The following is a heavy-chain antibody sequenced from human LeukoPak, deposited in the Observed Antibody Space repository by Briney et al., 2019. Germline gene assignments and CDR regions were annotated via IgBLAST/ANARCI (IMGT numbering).Heavy chain of an antibody. J-gene: IGHJ5*02. V-gene: IGHV5-10-1*01. D-gene: IGHD4-17*01. CDR2: IDPSDSYT. CDR1: EXRFTSYW. CDR3: ARDYGDYISWFDP. Sequence: LGESLKISFKGSEXRFTSYWITWLRQMPGKGLEWMGTIDPSDSYTNYSPSFQGHVTISADKSISTAYLQWSSLKASDTAMYYCARDYGDYISWFDPWGQGTLVTVSS.